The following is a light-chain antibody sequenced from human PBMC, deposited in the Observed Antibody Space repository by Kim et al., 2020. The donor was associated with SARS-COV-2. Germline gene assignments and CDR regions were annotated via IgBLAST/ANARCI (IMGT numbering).Light chain of an antibody. CDR1: QTISST. CDR2: GAS. V-gene: IGKV3-15*01. Sequence: IVMTQSPGTLSVSPGDRATLSCRASQTISSTLAWYQQRPGQAPRLLIYGASTRATGVPARFSGGGSGTEFTLTISSLQSEDFAVYYCQQYKRWPRTFGQGTKVDIK. J-gene: IGKJ1*01. CDR3: QQYKRWPRT.